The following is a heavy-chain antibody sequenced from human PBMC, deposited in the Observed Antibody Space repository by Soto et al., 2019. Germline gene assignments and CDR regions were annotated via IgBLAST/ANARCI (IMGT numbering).Heavy chain of an antibody. CDR1: GFTFSSYG. J-gene: IGHJ3*02. CDR3: ARLWVVAAHDAFDI. Sequence: GGSLRLSCAASGFTFSSYGMHWARQAPGKGLEWVAVIWYDGSNKYYADSVKGRFTISRDNSKNTLYLQMNSLRAEDTAVYYCARLWVVAAHDAFDIWGQGTMVTVSS. V-gene: IGHV3-33*01. CDR2: IWYDGSNK. D-gene: IGHD2-15*01.